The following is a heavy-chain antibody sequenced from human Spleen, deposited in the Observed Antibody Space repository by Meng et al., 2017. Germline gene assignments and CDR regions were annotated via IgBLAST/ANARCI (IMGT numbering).Heavy chain of an antibody. CDR1: GGSFSGYY. J-gene: IGHJ6*02. Sequence: SQTLSLTCAVYGGSFSGYYWSWIRQPPGKGLEWIGEINHSGSTNYNPSLKTRVTVSIDTSKNQFSLKLSSVTAADTAVYYCAREDFYHGMDVWGQGTTVTVSS. V-gene: IGHV4-34*01. CDR3: AREDFYHGMDV. CDR2: INHSGST.